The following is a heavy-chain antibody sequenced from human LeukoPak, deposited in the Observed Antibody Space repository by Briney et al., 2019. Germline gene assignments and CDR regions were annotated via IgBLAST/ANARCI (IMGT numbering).Heavy chain of an antibody. CDR3: ARQLVVVEPAEFDY. CDR2: IYYSGST. J-gene: IGHJ4*02. Sequence: SETLSLTCTVSGGSISSRSYFWGWIRQSPGKGLEWIGSIYYSGSTYYNPSLKSRVTISVDTSKNQFSLKLSSVTAADTAVYYCARQLVVVEPAEFDYCGQGTLVTVSS. D-gene: IGHD2-2*01. V-gene: IGHV4-39*01. CDR1: GGSISSRSYF.